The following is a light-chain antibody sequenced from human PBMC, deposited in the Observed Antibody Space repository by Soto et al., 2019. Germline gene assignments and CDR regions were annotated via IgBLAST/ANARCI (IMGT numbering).Light chain of an antibody. J-gene: IGKJ2*01. CDR3: QQSYNSPMYT. CDR2: AAS. CDR1: QSISRS. Sequence: DIQMTQSPSSLSASVGDRVTITCRASQSISRSLNWYQQKPGKAPRLLIYAASSLQNGVPSRFSGSGSGTDLTLTISSLQPEDAAIYSCQQSYNSPMYTFGQGTTLEIK. V-gene: IGKV1-39*01.